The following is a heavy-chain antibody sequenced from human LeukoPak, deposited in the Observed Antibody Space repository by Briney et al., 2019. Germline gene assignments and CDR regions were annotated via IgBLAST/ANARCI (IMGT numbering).Heavy chain of an antibody. Sequence: SVKVSCKASGGTFSSYAISWVRQAPGQGLEWMGRIIPIFGIANYAQKFQGRVTITADKSTSTAYMELSSLRSEDTAVYYCASEYCGSTSCLGNYYYGMDVWGQGTTVTVSS. V-gene: IGHV1-69*04. J-gene: IGHJ6*02. CDR1: GGTFSSYA. D-gene: IGHD2-2*01. CDR2: IIPIFGIA. CDR3: ASEYCGSTSCLGNYYYGMDV.